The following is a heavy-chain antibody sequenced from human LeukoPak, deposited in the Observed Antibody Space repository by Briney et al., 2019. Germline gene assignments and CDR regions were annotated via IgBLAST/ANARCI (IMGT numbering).Heavy chain of an antibody. J-gene: IGHJ6*04. V-gene: IGHV1-2*02. CDR3: AKARGLYCSSTSCYECDV. CDR2: INPNSGGT. CDR1: GYTFTAYY. Sequence: ASVKVSCKASGYTFTAYYIHWVRQAPGQGLEWMGWINPNSGGTNYAQKFQGRVTLTRDTSITTAYMEVSRLRSDDTAVYYCAKARGLYCSSTSCYECDVWGKGTTVTVSP. D-gene: IGHD2-2*01.